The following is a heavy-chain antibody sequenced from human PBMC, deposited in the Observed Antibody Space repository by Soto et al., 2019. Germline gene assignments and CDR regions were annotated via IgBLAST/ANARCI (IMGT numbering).Heavy chain of an antibody. Sequence: PXGSLRLSCAASGXTFDDYAMHWVRQAPGKGLELVSGISWNSGSIVYADSVKGRFTISRDNAKNSLYLQMNSLRAEDTALYYFAKDINRGVLRSAATIGIWGQGTMVTVS. CDR1: GXTFDDYA. D-gene: IGHD3-3*01. J-gene: IGHJ3*02. V-gene: IGHV3-9*01. CDR3: AKDINRGVLRSAATIGI. CDR2: ISWNSGSI.